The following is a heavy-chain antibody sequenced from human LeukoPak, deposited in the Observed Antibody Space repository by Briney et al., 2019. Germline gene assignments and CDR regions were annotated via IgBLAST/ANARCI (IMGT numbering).Heavy chain of an antibody. CDR2: ISAYNGNT. CDR1: GYTSTSYG. Sequence: GASVKVSCKASGYTSTSYGISWVPQAPGQGLECMGWISAYNGNTNYAQKLQGRVTMTTDTSTSTAYMELRSLRSDDTAVYYCASTQAVAGTCDYWGQGTLVTVSS. D-gene: IGHD6-19*01. J-gene: IGHJ4*02. CDR3: ASTQAVAGTCDY. V-gene: IGHV1-18*01.